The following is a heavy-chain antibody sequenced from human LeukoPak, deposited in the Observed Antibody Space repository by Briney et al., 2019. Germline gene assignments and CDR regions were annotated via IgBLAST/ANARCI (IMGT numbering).Heavy chain of an antibody. J-gene: IGHJ5*02. V-gene: IGHV7-4-1*02. Sequence: ASVKVSCKASGYTFTSYAMNWVRQAPGQGLEWMGWINTNTGNPTYAQGFTGRFVFSLDTSVSTAYLQISSLKAEDTAVYYCARDLRQWLPRGFDPWGQGTLVTVSS. CDR3: ARDLRQWLPRGFDP. CDR2: INTNTGNP. D-gene: IGHD6-19*01. CDR1: GYTFTSYA.